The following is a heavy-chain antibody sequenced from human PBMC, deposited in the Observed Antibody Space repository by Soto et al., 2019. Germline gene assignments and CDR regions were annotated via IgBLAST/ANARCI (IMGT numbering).Heavy chain of an antibody. CDR3: ARRGSGSYYDY. CDR1: GFTFSSYA. CDR2: ISGSGGST. Sequence: EVQLLESGGGLVQPGGSLRLSCAASGFTFSSYAISWVRQAPGKGLEWVSAISGSGGSTYYADSVKGRFTISRDNSNNTLYLQMNSLRAEDTAVYYCARRGSGSYYDYCGQGTLVTVSS. V-gene: IGHV3-23*01. J-gene: IGHJ4*02. D-gene: IGHD1-26*01.